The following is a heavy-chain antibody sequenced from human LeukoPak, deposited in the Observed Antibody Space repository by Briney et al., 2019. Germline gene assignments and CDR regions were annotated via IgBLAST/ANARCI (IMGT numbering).Heavy chain of an antibody. D-gene: IGHD3-10*01. CDR1: GFTFSSYS. V-gene: IGHV3-48*04. J-gene: IGHJ6*02. Sequence: PGGPLRLSCAASGFTFSSYSMNWVRQAPGKGLEWVSYINDGSSTIFHADSVKGRFTISRDNAKNSLYLQMNSLRAEDTAMYYCARVLGSGAYYKGPTVYYYYYGMDVWGLGTTVTVSS. CDR2: INDGSSTI. CDR3: ARVLGSGAYYKGPTVYYYYYGMDV.